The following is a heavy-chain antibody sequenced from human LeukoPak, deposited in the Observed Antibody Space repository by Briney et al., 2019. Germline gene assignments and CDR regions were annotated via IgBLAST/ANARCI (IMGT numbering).Heavy chain of an antibody. CDR3: AKDAPRTGSTSWTTYYFDY. V-gene: IGHV3-23*01. J-gene: IGHJ4*01. CDR2: ISGSGGST. Sequence: GGSLRLSCAASGFTFSSYAMSWVRQAPGKGLEWVSAISGSGGSTYYADSVKGRFTIPRDNSKNTLHLQMNSLRAEDTAEYYCAKDAPRTGSTSWTTYYFDYWGQGTLVTVSS. CDR1: GFTFSSYA. D-gene: IGHD2-2*01.